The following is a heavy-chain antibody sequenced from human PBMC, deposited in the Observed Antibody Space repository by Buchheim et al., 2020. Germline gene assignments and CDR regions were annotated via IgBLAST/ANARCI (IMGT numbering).Heavy chain of an antibody. V-gene: IGHV3-23*03. CDR2: IYSDGST. D-gene: IGHD6-13*01. CDR3: ARDGLVSNYYGMDV. Sequence: EVQLLESGGGLVQPGGSLRLSCAASGFTFSSYAMNWVRQAPGKGLEWVSVIYSDGSTYYADSVKGRFTISRDNSKNTVYLQMNSLRAEDTAVYYCARDGLVSNYYGMDVWGQGTT. CDR1: GFTFSSYA. J-gene: IGHJ6*02.